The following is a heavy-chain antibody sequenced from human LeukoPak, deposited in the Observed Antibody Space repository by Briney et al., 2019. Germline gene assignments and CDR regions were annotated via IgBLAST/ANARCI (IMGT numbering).Heavy chain of an antibody. Sequence: GGSLRLSCAASGFTFSSYSMNWVRQSPGKGLEWVSSISSSSSYIYYADSVKGRFAISRDNAKNSLYLQMNSQRAEDTAVYYCASGILSGWYYGYWGQGTLVTVSS. CDR1: GFTFSSYS. D-gene: IGHD6-19*01. V-gene: IGHV3-21*01. CDR3: ASGILSGWYYGY. CDR2: ISSSSSYI. J-gene: IGHJ4*02.